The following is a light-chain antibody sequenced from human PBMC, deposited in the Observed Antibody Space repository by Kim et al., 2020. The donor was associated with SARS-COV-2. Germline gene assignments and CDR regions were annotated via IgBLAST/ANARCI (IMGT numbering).Light chain of an antibody. CDR3: GTWDSSLNAGV. Sequence: GQKVTSSGSGSSSNIGNNYVSWYQQLPGATPKLLIYDNYKRPSGIPDRFSGSKSGTSATLGITGLQTGDEAGYYCGTWDSSLNAGVFGGGTQLTVL. J-gene: IGLJ2*01. CDR2: DNY. CDR1: SSNIGNNY. V-gene: IGLV1-51*01.